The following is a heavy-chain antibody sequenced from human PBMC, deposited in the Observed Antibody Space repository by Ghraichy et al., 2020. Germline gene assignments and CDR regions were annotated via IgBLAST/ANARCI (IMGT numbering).Heavy chain of an antibody. CDR1: GFTFDDYA. CDR2: ISWNSGSI. D-gene: IGHD1-20*01. CDR3: AKGRNWNRDYFDY. V-gene: IGHV3-9*01. Sequence: GGSLRLSCAASGFTFDDYAMHWVRQAPGKGLEWVSGISWNSGSIGYADSVKGRFTISRDNAKNSLYLQMNSLRAEDTALYYCAKGRNWNRDYFDYWGQGTLVTVSS. J-gene: IGHJ4*02.